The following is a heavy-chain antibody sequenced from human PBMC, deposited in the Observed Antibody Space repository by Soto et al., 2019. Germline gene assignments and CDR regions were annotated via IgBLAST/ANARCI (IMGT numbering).Heavy chain of an antibody. Sequence: GGSLRLSCAASAFTFRSYAMTWVRQAPGKGLEWVSVITYNGENTFYADSVKGRFTISRDNSKDTVYLQMNSLRAEDTAVYYCARYIRGPTVFYFDFWGPGVLVTVSS. CDR1: AFTFRSYA. CDR3: ARYIRGPTVFYFDF. J-gene: IGHJ4*02. V-gene: IGHV3-23*01. CDR2: ITYNGENT. D-gene: IGHD5-18*01.